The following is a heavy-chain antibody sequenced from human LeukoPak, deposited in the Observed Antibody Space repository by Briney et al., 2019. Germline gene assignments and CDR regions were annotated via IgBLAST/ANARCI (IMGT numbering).Heavy chain of an antibody. CDR2: IYHSGRT. Sequence: SQTLSLTCTVSGGSISSGGYYWSWIRQPPGKGLEWIGYIYHSGRTYYNPSLKSRVTISVDTSKNQFSLKLSSVTAADTAVYYCARRTTVTTTFDYWGQGTLVTVSS. J-gene: IGHJ4*02. D-gene: IGHD4-17*01. CDR1: GGSISSGGYY. CDR3: ARRTTVTTTFDY. V-gene: IGHV4-30-2*01.